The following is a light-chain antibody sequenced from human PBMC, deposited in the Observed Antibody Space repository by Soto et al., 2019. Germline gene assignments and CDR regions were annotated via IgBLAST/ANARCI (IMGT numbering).Light chain of an antibody. J-gene: IGKJ1*01. CDR3: QHYNSYSEA. V-gene: IGKV1-5*03. CDR1: QSIRSW. Sequence: DIQMTQSPSTLPASVGDRVTVTCRASQSIRSWLAWYQEKPGKAPKLLIYKASLLETGVPSRFSGSGSGTEFTLTISSLPPDDFATYYCQHYNSYSEAFGQGTKVDIK. CDR2: KAS.